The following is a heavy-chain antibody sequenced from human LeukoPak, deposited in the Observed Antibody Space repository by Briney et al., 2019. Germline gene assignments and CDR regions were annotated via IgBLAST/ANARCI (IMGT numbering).Heavy chain of an antibody. Sequence: SETLSLTCTVSGGSISSGGYYWSWLRQPPGKGLEWIGYIYHSGSTYYNPSFKSRVTISVDRSKNQFSLKLSSVTAADTAVYYCARDSSGYRWGQGTLVTVSS. D-gene: IGHD3-22*01. CDR1: GGSISSGGYY. V-gene: IGHV4-30-2*01. CDR3: ARDSSGYR. CDR2: IYHSGST. J-gene: IGHJ4*02.